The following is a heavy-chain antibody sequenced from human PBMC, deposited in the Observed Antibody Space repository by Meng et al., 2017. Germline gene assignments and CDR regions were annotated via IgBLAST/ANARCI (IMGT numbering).Heavy chain of an antibody. CDR2: INHSGST. CDR3: ASSDGYNEGISSSSY. J-gene: IGHJ4*02. Sequence: SETLSLTCAVYGGSFSGYYWSWIRQPPGKGLEWIGEINHSGSTNYNPSLKSRVTISVDTSKNQFSLKLSSVTAADTAVYYCASSDGYNEGISSSSYWGQGTLVTVSS. CDR1: GGSFSGYY. D-gene: IGHD5-24*01. V-gene: IGHV4-34*01.